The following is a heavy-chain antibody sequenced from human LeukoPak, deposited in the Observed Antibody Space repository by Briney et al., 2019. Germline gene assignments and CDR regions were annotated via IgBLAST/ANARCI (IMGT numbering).Heavy chain of an antibody. V-gene: IGHV1-2*02. J-gene: IGHJ5*02. CDR1: GYTFTGYY. CDR3: ARGGRIAVAGRNWFDP. D-gene: IGHD6-19*01. CDR2: INPNSGGT. Sequence: ASVKVSCKASGYTFTGYYMHWVRQAPGQGLEWMGWINPNSGGTNYAQRFQGRVTMTRDTSISTAYMELSRLRSDDTAVYYCARGGRIAVAGRNWFDPWGQGTLVTVSS.